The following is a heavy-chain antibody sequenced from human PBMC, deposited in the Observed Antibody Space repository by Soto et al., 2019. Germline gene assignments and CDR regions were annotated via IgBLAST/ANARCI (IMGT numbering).Heavy chain of an antibody. J-gene: IGHJ3*02. CDR2: ISWNSGSI. Sequence: EVQLVESGGGLVQPGRSLRLSCAASGFTFDDYAIHWVRQAPGKGLEWVSGISWNSGSIGYADSVRGRFTISRDNAKNSLYLQMNSLRAEDTALYYCVRPPCSSTECYRHFGRGEEDFDIWGQGTMVTVSS. CDR3: VRPPCSSTECYRHFGRGEEDFDI. D-gene: IGHD2-2*01. CDR1: GFTFDDYA. V-gene: IGHV3-9*01.